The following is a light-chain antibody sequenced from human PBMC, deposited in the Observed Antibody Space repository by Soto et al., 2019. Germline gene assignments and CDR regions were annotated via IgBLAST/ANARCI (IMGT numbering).Light chain of an antibody. CDR1: QSISVW. V-gene: IGKV1-5*01. Sequence: DIQMTQSPPTLSASVGDSVSITCRASQSISVWLAWFQQKPGKAPKLLIYDASTLQSEVPSRFSGSGSGTEFTLTISRLQPDDFATYYCQHYNSYPYTFGQGTKLEI. CDR2: DAS. CDR3: QHYNSYPYT. J-gene: IGKJ2*01.